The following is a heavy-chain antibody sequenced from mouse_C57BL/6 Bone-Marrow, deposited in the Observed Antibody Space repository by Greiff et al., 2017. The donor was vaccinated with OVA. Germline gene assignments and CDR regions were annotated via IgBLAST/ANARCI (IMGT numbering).Heavy chain of an antibody. V-gene: IGHV1-81*01. CDR3: ARGGYYGSRAWFAY. J-gene: IGHJ3*01. CDR2: IYPRSGNT. D-gene: IGHD1-1*01. CDR1: GYTFTSYG. Sequence: VKLVESGAELARPGASVKLSCKASGYTFTSYGISWVKQRPGQGLEWIGEIYPRSGNTYYNEKFKGKATLTADKSSSTAYMELRSLTSEDSAVYFCARGGYYGSRAWFAYWGQGTLVTVSA.